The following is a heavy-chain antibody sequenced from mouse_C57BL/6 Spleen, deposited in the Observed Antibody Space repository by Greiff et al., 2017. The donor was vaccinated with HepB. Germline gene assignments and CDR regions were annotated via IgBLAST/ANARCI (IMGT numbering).Heavy chain of an antibody. Sequence: EVKLVESEGGLVQPGSSMKLSCTASGFTFSDYYMAWVRQVPEKGLEWVANINYDGSSTYYLDSLKSRFIISRDNAKNILYLQMSSLKSEDTATYYCARVGYYVDYWGQGTTLTVSS. J-gene: IGHJ2*01. CDR2: INYDGSST. CDR1: GFTFSDYY. D-gene: IGHD2-2*01. V-gene: IGHV5-16*01. CDR3: ARVGYYVDY.